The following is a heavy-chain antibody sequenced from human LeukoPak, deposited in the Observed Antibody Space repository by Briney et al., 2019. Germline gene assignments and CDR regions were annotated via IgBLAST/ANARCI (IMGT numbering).Heavy chain of an antibody. CDR2: INTDGSST. J-gene: IGHJ6*02. Sequence: PGGPLRLSCTGSGFIFSNYWMHWLRQAPGKGLVWVSRINTDGSSTSYADSLKGRFTISRDNAKNTLYLQMNSLRAEDTAVYYCARVVSSSWTGYYYGMDVWDQGTTVTVSS. CDR3: ARVVSSSWTGYYYGMDV. V-gene: IGHV3-74*01. CDR1: GFIFSNYW. D-gene: IGHD6-13*01.